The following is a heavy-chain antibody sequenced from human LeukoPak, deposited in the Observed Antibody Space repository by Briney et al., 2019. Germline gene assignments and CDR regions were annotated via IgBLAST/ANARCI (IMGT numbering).Heavy chain of an antibody. Sequence: GGSLRLSCATSGFSFSSYAMSWVRQAPGKWLEWVSAMSSSEDGRYYAASVRGRFTISRDTSRSTLYLQKHSLSAEDAAVYYCAKAPVTSCRGAFCYPFDYWGQGTLVTVSS. CDR2: MSSSEDGR. J-gene: IGHJ4*02. CDR1: GFSFSSYA. D-gene: IGHD2-15*01. V-gene: IGHV3-23*01. CDR3: AKAPVTSCRGAFCYPFDY.